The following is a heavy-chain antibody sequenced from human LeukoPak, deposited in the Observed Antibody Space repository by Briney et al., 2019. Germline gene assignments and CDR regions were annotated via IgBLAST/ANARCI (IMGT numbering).Heavy chain of an antibody. D-gene: IGHD3-10*01. V-gene: IGHV1-3*04. J-gene: IGHJ4*02. CDR2: INTGNGNT. CDR3: ATRSESSYGGVFDF. CDR1: GYTFTRYA. Sequence: ASVKVSCKASGYTFTRYAMHWVRQAPGQSLDWMGWINTGNGNTKYSPKFQGRVTLSRDTSANTVYKEVTSLRSEDTAVYYCATRSESSYGGVFDFWGQGSLVTVSS.